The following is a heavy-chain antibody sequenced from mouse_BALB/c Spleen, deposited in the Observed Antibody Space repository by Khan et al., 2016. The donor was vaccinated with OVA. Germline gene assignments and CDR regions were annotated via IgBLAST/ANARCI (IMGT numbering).Heavy chain of an antibody. J-gene: IGHJ3*01. CDR3: ARAYYYDSSTWCAY. CDR2: IDPSDSNT. CDR1: GYTFSSYW. D-gene: IGHD1-1*01. Sequence: QVQLQQPGAELVKPGASVKLSCKASGYTFSSYWMHWVKQRPGQGLEWIGEIDPSDSNTNYNQKFKGKATLTVDKSSSTAYMHLSSLTSEDSAVYCCARAYYYDSSTWCAYWGQGTLVTVSA. V-gene: IGHV1-69*02.